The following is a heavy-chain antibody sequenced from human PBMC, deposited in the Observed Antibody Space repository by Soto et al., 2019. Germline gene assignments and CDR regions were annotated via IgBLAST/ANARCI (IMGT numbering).Heavy chain of an antibody. D-gene: IGHD3-22*01. CDR2: INAGNGNT. Sequence: ASVKVSCKASGYTFTSYGIHWVRQAPGQRLEWTGWINAGNGNTKYSEKFQGRVTITRDTSASTAYLELSSLRSEDTAVYYCARDPNHSSAYSHHYYYGMDVWGQGTTVTVSS. CDR1: GYTFTSYG. CDR3: ARDPNHSSAYSHHYYYGMDV. V-gene: IGHV1-3*01. J-gene: IGHJ6*02.